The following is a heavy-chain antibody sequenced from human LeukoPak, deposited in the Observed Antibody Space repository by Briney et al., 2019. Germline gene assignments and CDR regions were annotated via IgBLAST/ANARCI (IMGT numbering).Heavy chain of an antibody. CDR3: ARDRNTFDY. CDR2: ISSSSSTI. Sequence: QPGGSLRPSCAASGFTFSSYSMNWVRQAPGKGLEWVSYISSSSSTIYYADSVKGRFTISRDNAKNTLYLQMNSLRAEDTAVYYCARDRNTFDYWGQGTLVTVSS. D-gene: IGHD4-11*01. V-gene: IGHV3-48*04. J-gene: IGHJ4*02. CDR1: GFTFSSYS.